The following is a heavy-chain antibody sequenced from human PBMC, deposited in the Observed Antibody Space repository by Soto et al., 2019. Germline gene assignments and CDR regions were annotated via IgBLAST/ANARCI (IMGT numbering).Heavy chain of an antibody. CDR1: GYTLTEFS. D-gene: IGHD6-19*01. V-gene: IGHV1-24*01. CDR3: ASNGIAVAGSPLWFDP. J-gene: IGHJ5*02. CDR2: FDPEDGET. Sequence: ASVKVSCKVCGYTLTEFSMHWVRQAPGKGLARMGGFDPEDGETIYPQKFQGRVTMTENTSTDTAYMELSSLRSEDTAVYYWASNGIAVAGSPLWFDPWGQGTLVTVSS.